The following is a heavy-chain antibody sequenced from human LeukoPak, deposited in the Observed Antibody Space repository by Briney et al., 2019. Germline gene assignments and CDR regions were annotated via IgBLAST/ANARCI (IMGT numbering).Heavy chain of an antibody. CDR3: ARGNGNYRYYFDY. CDR1: GLTFSDYY. V-gene: IGHV3-11*04. J-gene: IGHJ4*02. D-gene: IGHD1-7*01. Sequence: GGSLRLSCAASGLTFSDYYMSWIRQAPGKGLEWVSYISSSGSTIYYADSVQGRFTISRDNAKNSLYLQMNSLRAEDTAVYYCARGNGNYRYYFDYWGQGTLVTVSS. CDR2: ISSSGSTI.